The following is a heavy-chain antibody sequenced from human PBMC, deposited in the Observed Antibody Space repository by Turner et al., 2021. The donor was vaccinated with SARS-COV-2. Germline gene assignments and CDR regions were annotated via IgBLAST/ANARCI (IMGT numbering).Heavy chain of an antibody. J-gene: IGHJ4*02. Sequence: EVQLVESGGGLVQPGGSLRLSCAASGFTFSRYSSSSSTIYYSGSVKGLFTISRDNAKNSLYLQMNSLRAEDTAVYYCARDDLGVWPPIKDYWGQGTLVTVSS. CDR2: SSSSTI. CDR3: ARDDLGVWPPIKDY. CDR1: GFTFSRY. V-gene: IGHV3-48*01. D-gene: IGHD3-16*01.